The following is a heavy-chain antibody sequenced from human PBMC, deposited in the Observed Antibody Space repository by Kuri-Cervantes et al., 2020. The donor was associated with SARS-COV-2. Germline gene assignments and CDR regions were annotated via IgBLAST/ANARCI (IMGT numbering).Heavy chain of an antibody. D-gene: IGHD5-18*01. J-gene: IGHJ6*02. CDR2: ISYDGSNK. V-gene: IGHV3-30-3*01. CDR3: ARSNTAMDLRLLAYYYYGMDV. Sequence: GGSLRLSCAASGFTFSSYAMHWVRQAPGKGLEWVTVISYDGSNKYYADSVKGRFTISRDNSKNTLYLQMNSLRAEDTAVYYCARSNTAMDLRLLAYYYYGMDVWGQGTTVTVSS. CDR1: GFTFSSYA.